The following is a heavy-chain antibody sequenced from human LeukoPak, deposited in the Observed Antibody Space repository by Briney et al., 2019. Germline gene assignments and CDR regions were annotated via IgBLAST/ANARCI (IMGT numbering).Heavy chain of an antibody. CDR2: IDNTGIST. Sequence: PGGSLRLSCSASGFTFSNNAMHWVRQAPRKGLEYVTGIDNTGISTYYADSVKGRFTVSRDNSKNTLSLQMSSLRAEDTAIYFCVKEGGYDILTGPFDYWGQGTLVTVSS. J-gene: IGHJ4*02. D-gene: IGHD3-9*01. CDR1: GFTFSNNA. V-gene: IGHV3-64D*06. CDR3: VKEGGYDILTGPFDY.